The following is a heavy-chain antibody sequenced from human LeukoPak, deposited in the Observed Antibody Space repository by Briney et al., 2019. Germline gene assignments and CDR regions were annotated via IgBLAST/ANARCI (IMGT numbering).Heavy chain of an antibody. Sequence: GGSLRLSCAASGFTFSSYSMNWVRQAPGKGLEWVSSISSSSSYIYYADSVKGRFTISRDNAKNSLYLQMNNLRDEDTAVYYCARPMIRGVTSKNYFPYWGQGTLVTVSS. CDR1: GFTFSSYS. D-gene: IGHD3-10*01. J-gene: IGHJ4*02. CDR3: ARPMIRGVTSKNYFPY. CDR2: ISSSSSYI. V-gene: IGHV3-21*01.